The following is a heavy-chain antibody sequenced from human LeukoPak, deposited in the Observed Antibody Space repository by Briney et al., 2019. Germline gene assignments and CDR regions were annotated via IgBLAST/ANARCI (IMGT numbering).Heavy chain of an antibody. CDR3: AREGIMITFGGISYGMDV. Sequence: PGGSLRRSFAASGFTFSDYYMSWIRQAPGKGLEWVSNISSSGGSIYYADSVKGRFTISRDNAENSLYLQMNSLRAEDTAVYYCAREGIMITFGGISYGMDVWGQGTTVTVSS. D-gene: IGHD3-16*01. J-gene: IGHJ6*02. V-gene: IGHV3-11*01. CDR1: GFTFSDYY. CDR2: ISSSGGSI.